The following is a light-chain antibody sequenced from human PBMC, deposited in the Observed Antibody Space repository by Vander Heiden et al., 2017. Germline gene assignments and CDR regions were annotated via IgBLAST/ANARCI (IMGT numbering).Light chain of an antibody. Sequence: DIQMTQSPSSLSASVGDRVTITCRASQSISSYLNWYQQKPGKAPKLLIYAASSLQSGVPSRFSGSGSGTDFTLTISSLQPEDFATYYCQQSDSTPRGFGGGTKVEIK. V-gene: IGKV1-39*01. J-gene: IGKJ4*01. CDR3: QQSDSTPRG. CDR2: AAS. CDR1: QSISSY.